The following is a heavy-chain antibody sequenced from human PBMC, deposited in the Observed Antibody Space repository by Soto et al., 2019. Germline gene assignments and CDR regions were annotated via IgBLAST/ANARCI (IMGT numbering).Heavy chain of an antibody. Sequence: LGESLKISCKGSGYSFTSYWIGWVRQMPGKGLEWMGIIYPGDSDTRYSPSFQGQVTISADKSISTAYLQWSSLKASDTAMYYCASAVLGGYCTNGVCYTGFDYWGQGTLVTVSS. CDR2: IYPGDSDT. J-gene: IGHJ4*02. CDR3: ASAVLGGYCTNGVCYTGFDY. V-gene: IGHV5-51*01. D-gene: IGHD2-8*01. CDR1: GYSFTSYW.